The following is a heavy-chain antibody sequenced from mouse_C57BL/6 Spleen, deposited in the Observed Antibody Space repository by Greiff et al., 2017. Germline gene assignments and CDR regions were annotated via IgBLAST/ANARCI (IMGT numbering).Heavy chain of an antibody. CDR2: IYPGDGDT. V-gene: IGHV1-82*01. D-gene: IGHD2-5*01. CDR1: GYAFSSSW. Sequence: QVQLQQSGPELVKPGASVKISCKASGYAFSSSWMNWVKQRPGKGLEWIGRIYPGDGDTNYNGKFKGKATLTADKSSSTAYMQLSSLTSEDSAVYFCAGSESNYGYAMDYWGQGTSVTVSS. CDR3: AGSESNYGYAMDY. J-gene: IGHJ4*01.